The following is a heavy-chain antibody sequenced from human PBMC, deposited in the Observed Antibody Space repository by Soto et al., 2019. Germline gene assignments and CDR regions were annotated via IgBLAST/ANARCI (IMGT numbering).Heavy chain of an antibody. V-gene: IGHV3-23*01. J-gene: IGHJ6*02. CDR3: AKGGVTRSYYYAMDV. CDR1: GFIFSEFA. Sequence: EVQLLESEGGLVQPGRSLRLSCAASGFIFSEFAMSWVRQAPAKGLEWVSALSGSGSSTYYADSVKGRFTISRDNLKNTVSLQMNNLPAEDTAVYYCAKGGVTRSYYYAMDVWGQGTTVTVSS. CDR2: LSGSGSST.